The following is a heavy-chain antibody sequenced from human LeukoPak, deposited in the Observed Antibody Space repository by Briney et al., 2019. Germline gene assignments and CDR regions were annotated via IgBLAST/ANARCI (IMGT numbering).Heavy chain of an antibody. Sequence: PSETLSLTCTVSGGSISSSSYYWGWIRQPPGKGLEWIGSIYYSGSTYYNPSLKSRVTISVDTSKNQFSLKLSSVTAADTAVYYCASDIFRGEEMAIRRAPGAFDIWGQGTMVTVSS. D-gene: IGHD5-24*01. V-gene: IGHV4-39*07. J-gene: IGHJ3*02. CDR3: ASDIFRGEEMAIRRAPGAFDI. CDR1: GGSISSSSYY. CDR2: IYYSGST.